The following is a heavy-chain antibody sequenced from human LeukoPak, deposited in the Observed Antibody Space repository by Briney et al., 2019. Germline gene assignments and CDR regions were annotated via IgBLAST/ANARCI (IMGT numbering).Heavy chain of an antibody. CDR3: ANLLRWEPY. CDR1: GFTFSYYG. Sequence: GGSLRLFCAASGFTFSYYGMHWVRQAPGKGLEWVAVISYDGSNKYYADSVKGRFTISRDNSKNTLYLQMNSLRAEDTAVYYCANLLRWEPYWGQGTLVTVSS. D-gene: IGHD4-23*01. J-gene: IGHJ4*02. V-gene: IGHV3-30*18. CDR2: ISYDGSNK.